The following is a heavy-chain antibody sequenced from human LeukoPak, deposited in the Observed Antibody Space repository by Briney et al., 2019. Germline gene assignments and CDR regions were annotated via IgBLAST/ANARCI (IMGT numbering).Heavy chain of an antibody. J-gene: IGHJ4*02. V-gene: IGHV4-39*07. CDR3: ARDTYYYDSSGYPHFDY. CDR2: IYYSGSS. CDR1: GGSISSSSYY. Sequence: SETLSLTCIVSGGSISSSSYYWGWIRQSPGKGLEWIGSIYYSGSSYYNPSLKSRVTMSVDTSKNQFSLKLSSVTAADTAVYYCARDTYYYDSSGYPHFDYWGQGTLVTVSS. D-gene: IGHD3-22*01.